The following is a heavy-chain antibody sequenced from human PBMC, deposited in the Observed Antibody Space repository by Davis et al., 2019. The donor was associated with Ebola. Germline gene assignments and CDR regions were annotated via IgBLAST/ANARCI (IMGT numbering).Heavy chain of an antibody. J-gene: IGHJ6*02. V-gene: IGHV4-39*01. D-gene: IGHD6-19*01. CDR1: GGSISSYY. CDR3: ARLRLVLGYYYYGMDV. CDR2: IYYSGST. Sequence: SETLSLTCTVSGGSISSYYWGWIRQPPGKGLEWIGSIYYSGSTYYNPSLKSRVTISVDTSKNQFSLKLSSVTAADTAVYYCARLRLVLGYYYYGMDVWGQGTTVTVSS.